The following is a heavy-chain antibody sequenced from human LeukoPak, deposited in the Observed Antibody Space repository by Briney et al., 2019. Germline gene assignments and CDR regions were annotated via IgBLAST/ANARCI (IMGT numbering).Heavy chain of an antibody. D-gene: IGHD3-10*01. V-gene: IGHV5-51*01. CDR1: GYSFTSYW. Sequence: GESLQISCKGSGYSFTSYWIGWVRPMPGKGLEWMGIIYPGDSDTRYSPSFQGQVTISADKSISTAYLQWSSLKASDTAMYYCARLPIGFGELFGAFDIWGQGTMVTVSS. CDR3: ARLPIGFGELFGAFDI. CDR2: IYPGDSDT. J-gene: IGHJ3*02.